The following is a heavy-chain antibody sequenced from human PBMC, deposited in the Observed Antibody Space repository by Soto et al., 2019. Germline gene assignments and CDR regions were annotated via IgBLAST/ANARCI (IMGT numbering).Heavy chain of an antibody. V-gene: IGHV1-8*01. CDR2: MSPNSGNT. J-gene: IGHJ4*02. CDR1: GYTFTTFD. CDR3: ARGITRGYDY. Sequence: QVQLVQSGAEVEKPGASVKVSCRPSGYTFTTFDINWVRQAPGQGLEWMGWMSPNSGNTGYAQKFQGRVVMTRDTAISTAYMELRSLTSEDTAVYYCARGITRGYDYWGQGTLVTVSS. D-gene: IGHD3-16*01.